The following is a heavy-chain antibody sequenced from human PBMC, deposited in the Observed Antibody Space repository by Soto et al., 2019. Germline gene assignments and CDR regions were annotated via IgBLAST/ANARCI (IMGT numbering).Heavy chain of an antibody. V-gene: IGHV4-39*01. CDR2: VHSSGGT. CDR1: GASVKRSNYF. D-gene: IGHD2-15*01. Sequence: SETLSLTCTVSGASVKRSNYFWGWIRQPPGKGLEFVGSVHSSGGTYYNPSLKSRATVSVDTSKNQFSLRLKSVTGTDTAVYYCGRLAEAATGHFDFDFWGQGPLVTVSS. CDR3: GRLAEAATGHFDFDF. J-gene: IGHJ4*02.